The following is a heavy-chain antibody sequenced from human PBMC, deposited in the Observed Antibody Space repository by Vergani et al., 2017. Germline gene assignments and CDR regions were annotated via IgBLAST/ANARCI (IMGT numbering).Heavy chain of an antibody. Sequence: QVQLVQSGAEVKKPGASVKVSCKAPGHTLTGYYMHWVRQAPGQGFEWMGWINPNSGGTNDAQKFQGRVTMTRDTSISTAYMELRRLRSDDTAVYYCARVSPYSRDYWGQGTLVTVSS. CDR3: ARVSPYSRDY. D-gene: IGHD6-13*01. CDR2: INPNSGGT. J-gene: IGHJ4*02. V-gene: IGHV1-2*02. CDR1: GHTLTGYY.